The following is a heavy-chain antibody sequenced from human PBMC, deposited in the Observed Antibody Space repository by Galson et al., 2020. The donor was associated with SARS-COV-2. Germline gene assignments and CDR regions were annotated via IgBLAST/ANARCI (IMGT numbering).Heavy chain of an antibody. CDR3: SKDPGGYCSVVSCYPSHY. J-gene: IGHJ4*02. V-gene: IGHV3-30*18. CDR1: GFTFSSYG. Sequence: SCAASGFTFSSYGMHWVRQAPGKGLEWVAVISYDGSNKYYADTVKGRFTISRDNSKNTLYLQMNSLRAEDTAVYYCSKDPGGYCSVVSCYPSHYWGQGILVTVSS. CDR2: ISYDGSNK. D-gene: IGHD2-15*01.